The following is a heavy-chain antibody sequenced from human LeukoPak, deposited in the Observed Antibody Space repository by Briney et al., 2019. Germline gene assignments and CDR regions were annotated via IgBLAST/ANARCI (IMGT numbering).Heavy chain of an antibody. V-gene: IGHV3-30*03. D-gene: IGHD3-22*01. CDR1: GFTFSSYG. J-gene: IGHJ4*02. CDR3: AWMFSSADVDY. CDR2: ISYDGSNK. Sequence: GGSLRLSCTASGFTFSSYGMHWGRQAPGKGLEGVAVISYDGSNKYYADSVKGRFTISRDNSKNTLYLQMNSLRAEDTAVYYCAWMFSSADVDYWGQGTLVTVSS.